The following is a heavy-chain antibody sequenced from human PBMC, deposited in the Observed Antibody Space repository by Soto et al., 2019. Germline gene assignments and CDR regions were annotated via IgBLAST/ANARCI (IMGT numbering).Heavy chain of an antibody. Sequence: EVQLVESGGGLVQPGGSLRLSCAASGFTFSSYWMSWVRQAPGKGLEWVANIKQDGSEKYYVDSVKGRFTISRDNAKNSLYLQMNSLRAEDTAVYYCTRDVYQRDGGGRGSVWGQGTLVTVSS. CDR1: GFTFSSYW. V-gene: IGHV3-7*01. CDR2: IKQDGSEK. CDR3: TRDVYQRDGGGRGSV. D-gene: IGHD2-2*01. J-gene: IGHJ4*02.